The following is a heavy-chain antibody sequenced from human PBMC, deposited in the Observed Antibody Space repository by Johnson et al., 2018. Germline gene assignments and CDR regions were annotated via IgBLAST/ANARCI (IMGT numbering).Heavy chain of an antibody. V-gene: IGHV3-7*01. CDR3: ARDPRHYYNMAFDI. CDR1: GFIFSNYW. CDR2: LNEDGREE. J-gene: IGHJ3*02. Sequence: VQLVESGGGLVQPGGSLRLSCAASGFIFSNYWMDWVRQAPGRGMEWGANLNEDGREENYVDYVKGRFTISKDSTKTSLYLQMNSLRAEETAVYYCARDPRHYYNMAFDIGGQGTMVTVSS. D-gene: IGHD3-9*01.